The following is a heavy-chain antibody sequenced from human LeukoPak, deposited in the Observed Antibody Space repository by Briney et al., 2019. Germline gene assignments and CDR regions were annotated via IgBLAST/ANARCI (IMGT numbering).Heavy chain of an antibody. CDR2: ISSRGSVI. CDR3: ARDPDSFDF. D-gene: IGHD3-3*01. J-gene: IGHJ4*02. Sequence: GGSLRLACATSGFTFSDYTMNWVRQAPGKRLEWLSSISSRGSVIYYADSVKGRFTISRDNAKNSVFLQMNSLSAEDTAVYYCARDPDSFDFWGQGTLVTVSS. V-gene: IGHV3-21*01. CDR1: GFTFSDYT.